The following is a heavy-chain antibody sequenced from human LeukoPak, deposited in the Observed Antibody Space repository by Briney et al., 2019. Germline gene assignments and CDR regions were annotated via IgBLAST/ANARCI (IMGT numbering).Heavy chain of an antibody. CDR3: ARETTTLDFDY. Sequence: SQTLSLTCTVSGGSISSGDYYWSWIRQPPGKGLEWIGYIYYSGSTYYNPSLKSRVTISVDTSKNQFSLKLSSVTTADTAVYYCARETTTLDFDYWGQGTLVTVSS. V-gene: IGHV4-30-4*01. CDR1: GGSISSGDYY. CDR2: IYYSGST. J-gene: IGHJ4*02. D-gene: IGHD4-23*01.